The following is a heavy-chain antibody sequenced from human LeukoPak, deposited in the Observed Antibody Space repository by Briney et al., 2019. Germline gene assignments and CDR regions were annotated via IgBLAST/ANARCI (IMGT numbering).Heavy chain of an antibody. D-gene: IGHD3-10*01. CDR3: AREGRFGELLIRHDAFDI. CDR1: GFTFSSYA. Sequence: GGSLRLSCAASGFTFSSYAMSWVRQAPGKGLEWVSAISGSGGSTYYADSVKGRFTISRDNSKNTLYLQMNSLRAEDTAVYYCAREGRFGELLIRHDAFDIWGQGTMVTVSS. CDR2: ISGSGGST. V-gene: IGHV3-23*01. J-gene: IGHJ3*02.